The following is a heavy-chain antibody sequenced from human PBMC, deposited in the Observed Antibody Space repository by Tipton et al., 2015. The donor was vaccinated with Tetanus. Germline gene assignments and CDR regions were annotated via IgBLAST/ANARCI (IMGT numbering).Heavy chain of an antibody. CDR1: GFSFSSYG. V-gene: IGHV3-33*01. CDR2: IWNDGSNN. D-gene: IGHD3-22*01. Sequence: SLRLSCAASGFSFSSYGMHWVRQAPGKGLEWVAIIWNDGSNNYSADSVKRRFIISRENSKNTLYLQMSSLRDEVTAGYYSTRDLALVIWQSGGGLESWAPGTLVPVPP. J-gene: IGHJ4*02. CDR3: TRDLALVIWQSGGGLES.